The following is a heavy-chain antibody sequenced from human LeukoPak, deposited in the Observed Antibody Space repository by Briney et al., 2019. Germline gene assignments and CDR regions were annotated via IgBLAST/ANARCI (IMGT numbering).Heavy chain of an antibody. J-gene: IGHJ6*03. CDR3: ARGRDDYGDYYYHMDV. CDR1: GYTFTDYY. V-gene: IGHV1-2*02. Sequence: ASVKVSCKASGYTFTDYYIHWVRQARGQGLEWMGWINPNSGDTIYAQKFQGRVTMTRDTSISTAYMELSRLTSDDTAVYYCARGRDDYGDYYYHMDVWGKGTTVSIYS. D-gene: IGHD4-17*01. CDR2: INPNSGDT.